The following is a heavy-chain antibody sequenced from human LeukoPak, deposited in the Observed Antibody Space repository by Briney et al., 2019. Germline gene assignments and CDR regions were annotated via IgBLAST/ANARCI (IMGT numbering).Heavy chain of an antibody. Sequence: PGGSLRLSCGGSGFTVISSYMNWVRHAPGKRLECVSVISAVGDTNYADSVTGRFTMSRDISKNTVYLQMNSLRADDTAVYYCARDPVPEFWGQGTKVTVSS. CDR3: ARDPVPEF. D-gene: IGHD1-14*01. CDR1: GFTVISSY. V-gene: IGHV3-53*01. J-gene: IGHJ3*01. CDR2: ISAVGDT.